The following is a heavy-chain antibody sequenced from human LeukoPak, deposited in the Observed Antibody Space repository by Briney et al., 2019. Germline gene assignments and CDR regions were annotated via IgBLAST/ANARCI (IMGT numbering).Heavy chain of an antibody. CDR3: ARELPFDY. Sequence: PGGSLRLSCAASGFTFSNNWMHWVRQAPGKGLVWVSRISSDGSKTNYAVSVKGRFTISRDNAKNTLYLQMNSLRDEDTAVYYCARELPFDYWGQGTLVTVSS. CDR1: GFTFSNNW. CDR2: ISSDGSKT. J-gene: IGHJ4*02. V-gene: IGHV3-74*01. D-gene: IGHD2-15*01.